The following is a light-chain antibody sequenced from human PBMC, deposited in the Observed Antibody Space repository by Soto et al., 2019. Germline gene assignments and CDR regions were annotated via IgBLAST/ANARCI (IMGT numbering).Light chain of an antibody. CDR3: HSYTSSSTRVV. CDR2: EVN. CDR1: SSDVGGYNY. Sequence: QSALTQPASVSGSPGQSITISCTGTSSDVGGYNYVSWYQQHPGKAPKLIIYEVNNRPSGVSNRFSGSKSGNTASLIISGLQAEDEVDYYCHSYTSSSTRVVFGGGTKLTVL. J-gene: IGLJ2*01. V-gene: IGLV2-14*01.